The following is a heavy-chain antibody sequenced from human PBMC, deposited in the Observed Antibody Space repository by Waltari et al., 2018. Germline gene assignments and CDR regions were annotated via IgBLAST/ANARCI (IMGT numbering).Heavy chain of an antibody. J-gene: IGHJ3*02. CDR1: GGSFSGYY. CDR2: INHSGST. CDR3: ARGLEMAINVAFDI. Sequence: QVQLQQWGAGLLKPSETLSLTCAVYGGSFSGYYWSWIRQPPGKGLEWIGEINHSGSTNYNPSLKSRVTISVDTSKNQFSLKLSSVTAADTAVYYCARGLEMAINVAFDIWGQGTMVTVSS. V-gene: IGHV4-34*01. D-gene: IGHD2-21*01.